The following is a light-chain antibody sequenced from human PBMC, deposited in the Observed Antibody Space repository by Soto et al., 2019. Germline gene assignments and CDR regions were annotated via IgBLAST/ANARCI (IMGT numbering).Light chain of an antibody. Sequence: ALTQPASVSGSPGQSITISCTGTSSDVGSYNLVSWYQQHPGKAPKLMIYEVSKRPSGVSNRFSGSKSGNTASLTISGLQAEDEADYYCCSYAGSSTSLYVFGTGTKLTVL. V-gene: IGLV2-23*02. CDR3: CSYAGSSTSLYV. CDR1: SSDVGSYNL. CDR2: EVS. J-gene: IGLJ1*01.